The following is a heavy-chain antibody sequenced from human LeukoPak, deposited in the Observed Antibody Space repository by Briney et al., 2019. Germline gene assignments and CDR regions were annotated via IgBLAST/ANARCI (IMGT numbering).Heavy chain of an antibody. Sequence: GGSLRLSCAASGFTFSSYAMCWVRQPPGKGLEWVLAISSSGGSTYYAHSVKGQFTISRDNSKNTLYLQMNSLRAEDTAVYYCAKEGKGSPTFVYWGQGALVTVSS. D-gene: IGHD4-23*01. CDR1: GFTFSSYA. CDR2: ISSSGGST. CDR3: AKEGKGSPTFVY. J-gene: IGHJ4*02. V-gene: IGHV3-23*01.